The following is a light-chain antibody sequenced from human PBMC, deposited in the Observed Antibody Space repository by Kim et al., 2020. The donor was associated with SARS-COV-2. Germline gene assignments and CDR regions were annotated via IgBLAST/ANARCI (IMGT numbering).Light chain of an antibody. V-gene: IGLV6-57*03. CDR1: SDDITTNY. CDR3: QSYDSTDYV. CDR2: EDN. J-gene: IGLJ1*01. Sequence: NFMLTQPHSVSGSPGKTITISCTRSSDDITTNYVQCYQQRPGSAPTTVIYEDNRRPSGVPDRFSGSIDSSSNSASLTISGLQTEDEADYYCQSYDSTDYVFGTGTKVTVL.